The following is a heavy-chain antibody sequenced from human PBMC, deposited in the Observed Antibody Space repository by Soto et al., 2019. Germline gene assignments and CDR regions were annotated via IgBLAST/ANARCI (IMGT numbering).Heavy chain of an antibody. V-gene: IGHV3-48*01. CDR3: ARGHSIDY. CDR2: IGISTSSI. Sequence: EVQLVESGGGLVQPGGSLRLSCAASGFTFSSYSMNWVRQAPGKGLEWLSYIGISTSSIYYADSVEGRFTISRDNAKNSLYLQMDSLRAEDTAVYHCARGHSIDYWGQGALVTVSS. CDR1: GFTFSSYS. D-gene: IGHD5-18*01. J-gene: IGHJ4*02.